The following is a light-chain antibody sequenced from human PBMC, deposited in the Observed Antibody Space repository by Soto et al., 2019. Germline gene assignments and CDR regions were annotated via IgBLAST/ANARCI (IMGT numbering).Light chain of an antibody. CDR3: QQYNNCPPSIT. CDR2: GAS. J-gene: IGKJ5*01. CDR1: HSININ. Sequence: EIVMTQSPTTLSVSPGERATLSCRASHSININLAWYQQKPGQAPRILIYGASTRATGITARFSGSGSGAAVTLTISSLQSEDFAVYYGQQYNNCPPSITFGQGIRLELK. V-gene: IGKV3-15*01.